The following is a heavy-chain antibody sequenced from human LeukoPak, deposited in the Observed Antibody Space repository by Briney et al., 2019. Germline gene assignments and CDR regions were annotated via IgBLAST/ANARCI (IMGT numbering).Heavy chain of an antibody. CDR1: GYTFTSYG. D-gene: IGHD2-8*01. CDR2: ISAYNGNT. CDR3: AKKRCPNRVCYVDF. V-gene: IGHV1-18*01. Sequence: ASVKVSCKASGYTFTSYGISWVRQAPGQGLEWMGWISAYNGNTNYAQQLQGRVTMTTDTSTDTAYMELRSLRSDDTAVYYCAKKRCPNRVCYVDFWGQGTLVTVSS. J-gene: IGHJ4*02.